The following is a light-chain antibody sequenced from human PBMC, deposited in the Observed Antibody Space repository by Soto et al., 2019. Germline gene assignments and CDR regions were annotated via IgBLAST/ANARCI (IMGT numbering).Light chain of an antibody. Sequence: QSVLTQPPSASGTPGQRVTISCSGSSSNIESKTVNWYQHXPGTAPKLLIYSNNQRPSGVPDRFSGSKSDTSASLAISGLQSEDEADYYCATWDDSLNGPVFGGGTKLTVL. V-gene: IGLV1-44*01. J-gene: IGLJ3*02. CDR3: ATWDDSLNGPV. CDR2: SNN. CDR1: SSNIESKT.